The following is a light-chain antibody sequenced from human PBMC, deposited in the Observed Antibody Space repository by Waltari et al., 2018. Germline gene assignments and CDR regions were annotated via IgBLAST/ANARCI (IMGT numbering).Light chain of an antibody. CDR3: QVWDTNTDLVV. V-gene: IGLV3-21*02. Sequence: SYVLTQPPSVSVAPGQTARITCEKNNIGSKNVHWYQQKPGQAPVLVVYDERDRPSGIPERFSGSNSGNTATLTVSRVEAGDEADYCCQVWDTNTDLVVFGGGTKLTVL. CDR1: NIGSKN. J-gene: IGLJ2*01. CDR2: DER.